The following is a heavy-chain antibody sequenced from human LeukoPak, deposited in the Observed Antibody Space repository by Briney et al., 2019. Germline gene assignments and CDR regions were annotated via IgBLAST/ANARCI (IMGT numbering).Heavy chain of an antibody. J-gene: IGHJ4*02. CDR2: FYYSGST. D-gene: IGHD6-19*01. Sequence: AQPSETLSLTCTVSGGSISISNYYWGWLRQPPGKGLEWIGSFYYSGSTYYNPSLKTRVTISVDTSKSQFSLKLSSVTAADTAVYYCARKQWVMYYFESWGQGTLVTVSS. CDR3: ARKQWVMYYFES. V-gene: IGHV4-39*01. CDR1: GGSISISNYY.